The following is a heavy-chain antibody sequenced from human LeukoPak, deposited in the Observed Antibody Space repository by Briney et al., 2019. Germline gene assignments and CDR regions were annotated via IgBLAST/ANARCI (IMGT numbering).Heavy chain of an antibody. CDR2: ISSSSSYI. V-gene: IGHV3-21*01. Sequence: PGGSLRLSCAASGFTFSSYSMNWVRQAPGKGLEWVSSISSSSSYIYYADSVKGRFTISRDNAKNSLYLQMNSLRAEDTAVYYCARGFSLTGQTPWDGGQGTLITVSS. J-gene: IGHJ4*02. CDR1: GFTFSSYS. D-gene: IGHD3-9*01. CDR3: ARGFSLTGQTPWD.